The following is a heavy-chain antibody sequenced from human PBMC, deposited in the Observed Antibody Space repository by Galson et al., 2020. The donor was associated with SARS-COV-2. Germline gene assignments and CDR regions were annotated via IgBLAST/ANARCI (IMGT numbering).Heavy chain of an antibody. CDR2: INPNSGGA. D-gene: IGHD3-10*01. CDR3: ARVYYGDKVDL. J-gene: IGHJ5*02. CDR1: GYRFTDYY. V-gene: IGHV1-2*02. Sequence: ASVKVSCKASGYRFTDYYMHWVRQAPGQGLEWMGWINPNSGGAVIAQTFQGRLTLTTDTSITTAYLQLSSLTSADPAVYYCARVYYGDKVDLWGQGTLVAVSS.